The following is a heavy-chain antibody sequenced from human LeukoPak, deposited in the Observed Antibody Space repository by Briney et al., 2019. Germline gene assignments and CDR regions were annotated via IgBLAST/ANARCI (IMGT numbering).Heavy chain of an antibody. Sequence: GESLQISCKGSGYSFTSYWTGWVRQMPGKGLEWMGIIYPGDSDTRYSPSFQGQVTISADKSISTAYLQWSSLKASDTAMYYCARVPLLRYFDWLPDYFDYWGQGTLVTVSS. CDR3: ARVPLLRYFDWLPDYFDY. CDR2: IYPGDSDT. CDR1: GYSFTSYW. V-gene: IGHV5-51*01. D-gene: IGHD3-9*01. J-gene: IGHJ4*02.